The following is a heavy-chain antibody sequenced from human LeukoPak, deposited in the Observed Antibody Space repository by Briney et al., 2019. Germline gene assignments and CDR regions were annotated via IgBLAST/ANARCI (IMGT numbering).Heavy chain of an antibody. CDR2: INHSGST. Sequence: SETLSLTCAVYGGPFSGYYWSWIRQPPGKGLEWIGEINHSGSTNYNPSLKSRVTISVDTSKNQFSLKLSSVTAADTAVYYCARTLAAAGIFPPTHFDYWGQGTLVTVSS. J-gene: IGHJ4*02. CDR1: GGPFSGYY. V-gene: IGHV4-34*01. D-gene: IGHD6-13*01. CDR3: ARTLAAAGIFPPTHFDY.